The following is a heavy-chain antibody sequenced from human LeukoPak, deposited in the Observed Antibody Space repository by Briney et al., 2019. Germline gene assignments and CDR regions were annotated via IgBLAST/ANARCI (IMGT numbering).Heavy chain of an antibody. CDR1: GFTFSSYA. V-gene: IGHV3-30*01. CDR2: ISYDGSNK. D-gene: IGHD6-6*01. Sequence: QAGGSLRLSCAASGFTFSSYAMHWVRQAPGKGLEWVAVISYDGSNKYYADSVKGRFTISRDNSKNTLYLQMNSLRAEDTAVYYCARDDSSSSEYYFDYWGQGTLVTVSS. CDR3: ARDDSSSSEYYFDY. J-gene: IGHJ4*02.